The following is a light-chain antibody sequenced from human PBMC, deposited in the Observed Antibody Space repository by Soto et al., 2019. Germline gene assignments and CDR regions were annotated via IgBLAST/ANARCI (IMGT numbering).Light chain of an antibody. V-gene: IGLV2-14*01. CDR1: SSDVGRYNY. CDR3: SSFTSSSTYV. CDR2: DVS. J-gene: IGLJ1*01. Sequence: SALTQPASVSGSPGQSITISCTGTSSDVGRYNYVSWYQQHPGKAPKLTIYDVSNRPSGVSSRFSGSKSGNTASLTISGLQAKDEADYYCSSFTSSSTYVFGTGTKVTVL.